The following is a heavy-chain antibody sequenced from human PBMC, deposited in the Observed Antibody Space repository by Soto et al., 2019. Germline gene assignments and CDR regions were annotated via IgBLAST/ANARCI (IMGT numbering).Heavy chain of an antibody. CDR2: MSWNSGSI. V-gene: IGHV3-9*01. J-gene: IGHJ4*02. D-gene: IGHD3-16*01. CDR1: GFTFDDYA. Sequence: EVQLVGSGGGWVQPGRSLRLSCAASGFTFDDYAIHWVRQAPGQGLEGVSGMSWNSGSIGYADSVKGRFTISRDNAKNSLYLQMNSLRAEDTALYYCAKGGRGREGWGQGTLVTVSS. CDR3: AKGGRGREG.